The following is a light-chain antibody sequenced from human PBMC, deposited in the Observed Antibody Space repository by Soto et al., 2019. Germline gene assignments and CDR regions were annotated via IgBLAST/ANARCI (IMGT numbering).Light chain of an antibody. CDR2: RAS. CDR3: LQYHNLWA. J-gene: IGKJ1*01. V-gene: IGKV3-15*01. CDR1: QNIYYN. Sequence: ILMTQSPATVSVSPGESATLSCSASQNIYYNVAWYQHRPGQAPRLLIYRASTMAPGVPARFSGSGSGTEFTLTISSLQPEDFTVYSCLQYHNLWAFGQGTKV.